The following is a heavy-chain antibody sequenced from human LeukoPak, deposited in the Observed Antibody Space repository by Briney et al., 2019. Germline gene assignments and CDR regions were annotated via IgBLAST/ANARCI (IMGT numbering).Heavy chain of an antibody. V-gene: IGHV4-4*07. J-gene: IGHJ5*02. Sequence: TPSETLPLTCTVSGGSISSYYWSWIRQPAGKGLEWIGRIYTSGSTNYNPSLKSRVTMSVDTSKNQFSLKLSSVTAADTVVYYCARVRGSYVTNWFDPWGQGTLVTVSS. CDR2: IYTSGST. CDR3: ARVRGSYVTNWFDP. CDR1: GGSISSYY. D-gene: IGHD1-26*01.